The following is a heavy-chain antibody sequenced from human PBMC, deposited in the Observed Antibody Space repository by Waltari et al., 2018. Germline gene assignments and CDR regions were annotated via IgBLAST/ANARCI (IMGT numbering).Heavy chain of an antibody. J-gene: IGHJ6*03. CDR1: GFTFSSYA. V-gene: IGHV3-23*03. CDR2: IYSGGST. Sequence: EGQLLESGGGLVQPGGSLRLSCAASGFTFSSYAMGWVRQAPGKGLEWVSVIYSGGSTYYADSVKGRFTISRDNSKNTLYLQMNSLRAEDTAVYYCAKDWDYMDVWGKGTTVTVSS. D-gene: IGHD3-16*01. CDR3: AKDWDYMDV.